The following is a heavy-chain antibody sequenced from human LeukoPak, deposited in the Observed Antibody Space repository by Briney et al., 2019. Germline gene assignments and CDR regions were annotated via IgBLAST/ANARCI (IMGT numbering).Heavy chain of an antibody. Sequence: GGSLRLSCAASGFTFDDYGMSWVRQAPGKGLEWVSGINWNGGSTGYADSVKGRFTISRDNAKNSLYLQMNSLRAEDTALYYCARLPYSSGWYEYYYYMDVWGKGTTVTVSS. CDR3: ARLPYSSGWYEYYYYMDV. J-gene: IGHJ6*03. D-gene: IGHD6-19*01. CDR1: GFTFDDYG. CDR2: INWNGGST. V-gene: IGHV3-20*04.